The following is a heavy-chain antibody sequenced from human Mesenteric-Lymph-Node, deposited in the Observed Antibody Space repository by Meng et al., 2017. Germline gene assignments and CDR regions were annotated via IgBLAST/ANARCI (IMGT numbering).Heavy chain of an antibody. CDR3: TRASSGYYLAPISY. V-gene: IGHV3-49*04. D-gene: IGHD3-22*01. CDR2: IRSKAYGGTT. CDR1: GFTFGDYA. Sequence: GESLKISCTASGFTFGDYAMSWVRQAPGKGLEWVGFIRSKAYGGTTEYAASVKGRFTISRDDSKSIAYLQMNSLKTEDTAVYYCTRASSGYYLAPISYWGQGTLVTVSS. J-gene: IGHJ4*02.